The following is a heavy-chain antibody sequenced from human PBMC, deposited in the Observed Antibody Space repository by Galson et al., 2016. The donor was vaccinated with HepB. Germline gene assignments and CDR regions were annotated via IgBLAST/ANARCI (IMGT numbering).Heavy chain of an antibody. CDR1: GFPFSPYA. J-gene: IGHJ4*02. V-gene: IGHV3-23*01. Sequence: SLRLSCAASGFPFSPYAMSWVRQPPGKGLEWVSSLSGSGDVTRHADSVKGRFTISRDNSKNTLYLQMNSLRAEDTALYYCAKSGVWGTHRSPDYWGQGTLVTVSS. CDR2: LSGSGDVT. D-gene: IGHD3-16*02. CDR3: AKSGVWGTHRSPDY.